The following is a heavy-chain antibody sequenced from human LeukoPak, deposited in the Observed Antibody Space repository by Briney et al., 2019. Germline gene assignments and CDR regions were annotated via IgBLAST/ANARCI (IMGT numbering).Heavy chain of an antibody. CDR1: GDSLSGYY. D-gene: IGHD2/OR15-2a*01. CDR3: ARLRGTYFPDY. J-gene: IGHJ4*02. CDR2: IYYSGSI. Sequence: SETLSLTCTVSGDSLSGYYWTWIRQPPGKGLEWIGYIYYSGSINYNPSLKSRITISVDTSKNQFSLKLSSVTAADTAVYYCARLRGTYFPDYWGQGTLVTVSS. V-gene: IGHV4-59*01.